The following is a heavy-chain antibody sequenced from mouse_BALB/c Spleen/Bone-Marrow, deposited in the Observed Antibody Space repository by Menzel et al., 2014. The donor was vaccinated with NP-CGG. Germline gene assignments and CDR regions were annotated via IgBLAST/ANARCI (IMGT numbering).Heavy chain of an antibody. CDR1: GFNIKDTY. J-gene: IGHJ3*01. CDR2: IVPANGNT. D-gene: IGHD2-12*01. Sequence: VQLQQSGAELVKPGASVKLSCTASGFNIKDTYMLWVKQRPEQGLEWIGRIVPANGNTKYDPKFQGKATITADTSSNTAYLQLSSLTAEDTAVYYCTRESYDEGFAYWGQGTLVTVSA. V-gene: IGHV14-3*02. CDR3: TRESYDEGFAY.